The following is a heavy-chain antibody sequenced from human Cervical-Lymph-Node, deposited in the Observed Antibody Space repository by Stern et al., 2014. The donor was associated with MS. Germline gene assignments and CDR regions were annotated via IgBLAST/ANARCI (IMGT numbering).Heavy chain of an antibody. J-gene: IGHJ5*02. V-gene: IGHV4-59*01. CDR2: IYYSGTT. CDR3: ARATDL. CDR1: GASITSYY. Sequence: QVQLQESGPGLLRPSETMSLTCTVSGASITSYYWSWIRQPPGKGLEWIGYIYYSGTTNYNASLKGRVAISIDTSKTQFSLRLSSVTAADTAVYYCARATDLSGQGTLVTVSS.